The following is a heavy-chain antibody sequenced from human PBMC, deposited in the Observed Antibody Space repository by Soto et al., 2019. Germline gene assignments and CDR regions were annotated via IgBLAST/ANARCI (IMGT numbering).Heavy chain of an antibody. V-gene: IGHV4-34*01. D-gene: IGHD6-19*01. CDR2: INHSGST. CDR1: GGSFSGYY. J-gene: IGHJ6*02. Sequence: SETLSLTCAVYGGSFSGYYWSWIRQPPGKGLEWIGEINHSGSTNYNPSLKSRVTISADTSKNQFSLKLSSVTAADTAVYYCARAARIAVAGFYYYGMDVWGQGTTVTVSS. CDR3: ARAARIAVAGFYYYGMDV.